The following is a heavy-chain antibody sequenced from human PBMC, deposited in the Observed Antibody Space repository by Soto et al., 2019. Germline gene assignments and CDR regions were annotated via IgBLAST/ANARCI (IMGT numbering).Heavy chain of an antibody. CDR1: GGTFSSYA. V-gene: IGHV1-69*13. CDR3: ARGGRDGYNFGIDV. CDR2: IIPIFGTA. D-gene: IGHD5-12*01. J-gene: IGHJ6*02. Sequence: GASVKVSCKASGGTFSSYAISWVRQAPGQGLEWMGGIIPIFGTANYAQKFQGRVTITADESTSTAYMELSSLRSEDTAVYYCARGGRDGYNFGIDVWGQGTTVTVSS.